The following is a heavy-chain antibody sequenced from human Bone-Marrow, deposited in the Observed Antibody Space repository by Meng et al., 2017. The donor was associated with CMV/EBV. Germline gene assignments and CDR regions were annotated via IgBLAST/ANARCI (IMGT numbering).Heavy chain of an antibody. Sequence: LSCADSGFTFSSYSMNWVRQAPGKGLEWVSSISSSSSYIYYADSVKGRFTISRDNAKNSLYLQMNSLRAEDTAVYYCAGPLSSGYQYWGQGTLVTVSS. CDR3: AGPLSSGYQY. J-gene: IGHJ4*02. CDR1: GFTFSSYS. CDR2: ISSSSSYI. V-gene: IGHV3-21*01. D-gene: IGHD3-22*01.